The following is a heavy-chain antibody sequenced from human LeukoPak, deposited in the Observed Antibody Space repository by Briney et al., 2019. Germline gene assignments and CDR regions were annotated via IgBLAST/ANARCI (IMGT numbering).Heavy chain of an antibody. CDR3: ARESTAGWFDP. J-gene: IGHJ5*02. Sequence: PSETLSLTCTVSGGSISSYYWNWIRQPPGKGLQWIGYIYYSGTTNYNPSLKTRVTISVDTSKNQFSLKLSSVTAADTAVYYCARESTAGWFDPWGQGTLVTASS. CDR2: IYYSGTT. CDR1: GGSISSYY. V-gene: IGHV4-59*01.